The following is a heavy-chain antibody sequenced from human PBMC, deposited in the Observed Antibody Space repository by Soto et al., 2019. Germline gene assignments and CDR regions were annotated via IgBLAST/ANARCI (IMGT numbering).Heavy chain of an antibody. Sequence: GSLRLSCAASGFTFSSYSMNWVRQAPGKGLEWVSSISSSSSYIYYADSVKGRFTISRDNAKNSLYLQMNSLRAEDTAVYYCARAYYYDRKEYYFDYWGQGTLVTVSS. D-gene: IGHD3-22*01. CDR2: ISSSSSYI. J-gene: IGHJ4*02. CDR1: GFTFSSYS. CDR3: ARAYYYDRKEYYFDY. V-gene: IGHV3-21*01.